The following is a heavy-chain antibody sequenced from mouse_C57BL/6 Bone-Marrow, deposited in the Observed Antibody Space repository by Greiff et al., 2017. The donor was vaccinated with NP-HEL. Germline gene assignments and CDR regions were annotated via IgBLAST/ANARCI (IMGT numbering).Heavy chain of an antibody. V-gene: IGHV5-17*01. D-gene: IGHD1-1*01. CDR3: AKPLLLRYYAMDY. J-gene: IGHJ4*01. CDR1: GFTFSDYG. CDR2: ISSGSSTI. Sequence: EVMLVESGGGLVKPGGSLKLSCAASGFTFSDYGMHWVRQAPEKGLEWVAYISSGSSTIYYADTVKGRFTISRDNAKNTLFLQMTSLRSEDTAMYYCAKPLLLRYYAMDYWGQGTSVTVSS.